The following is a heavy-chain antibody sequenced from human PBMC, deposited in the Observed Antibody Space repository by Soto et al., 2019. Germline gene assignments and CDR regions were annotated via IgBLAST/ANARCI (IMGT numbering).Heavy chain of an antibody. V-gene: IGHV3-30-3*01. CDR3: AKVWWEHSNWFDP. J-gene: IGHJ5*02. CDR1: GFTFSSYA. CDR2: ISYDGSNK. D-gene: IGHD1-26*01. Sequence: GGSLRLSCAASGFTFSSYAMHWVRQAPGKGLEWVAVISYDGSNKYYADSVKGRFTISRDNSKNTLYLQMNSLRVEDTAVYYCAKVWWEHSNWFDPWGQGTLVTVSS.